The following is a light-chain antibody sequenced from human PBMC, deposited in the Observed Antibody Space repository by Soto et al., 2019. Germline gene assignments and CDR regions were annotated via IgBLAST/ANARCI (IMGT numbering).Light chain of an antibody. Sequence: EIVMTQSPATLSVSPGERATLSCRASQSVNINLAWYQQKPGQAPRLLISGASTRATGIPARFSGSGSGTEFTLTISSLQSEDFAVYHCQQYINWPSWTFGQGTKVEIK. J-gene: IGKJ1*01. V-gene: IGKV3-15*01. CDR3: QQYINWPSWT. CDR2: GAS. CDR1: QSVNIN.